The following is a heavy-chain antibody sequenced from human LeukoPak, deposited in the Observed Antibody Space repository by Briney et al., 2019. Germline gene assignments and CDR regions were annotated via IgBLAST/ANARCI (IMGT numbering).Heavy chain of an antibody. J-gene: IGHJ5*02. CDR3: AKGSGSGWYGWFAP. CDR1: GFTFSSFW. V-gene: IGHV3-74*01. CDR2: INTDGSTT. D-gene: IGHD6-19*01. Sequence: PGGSMRLSCAASGFTFSSFWMHWVRQAPGKGLVWVSRINTDGSTTSYADSVKGRFTISRDNSKNTFFLQMNTLRAADTAVYYCAKGSGSGWYGWFAPWGQGTLVTVSS.